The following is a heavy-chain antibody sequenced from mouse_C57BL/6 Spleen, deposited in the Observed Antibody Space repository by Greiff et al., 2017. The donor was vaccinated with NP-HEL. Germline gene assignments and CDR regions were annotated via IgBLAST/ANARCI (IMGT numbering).Heavy chain of an antibody. CDR1: GFTFSSYA. J-gene: IGHJ4*01. V-gene: IGHV5-9-1*02. D-gene: IGHD1-1*01. CDR2: ISSGGDYI. Sequence: EVKVVESGEGLVKPGGSLKLSCAASGFTFSSYAMSWVRQTPEKRLEWVAYISSGGDYIYYADTVKGRFTISRDNARNTLYLQMSSLKSEDTAMYYCTRDTYYYGSSPMDYWGQGTSVTVSS. CDR3: TRDTYYYGSSPMDY.